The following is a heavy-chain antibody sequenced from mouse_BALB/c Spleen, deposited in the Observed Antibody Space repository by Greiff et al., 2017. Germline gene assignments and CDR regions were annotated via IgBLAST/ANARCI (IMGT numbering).Heavy chain of an antibody. CDR1: GYAFSSYW. Sequence: VHLVESGAELVRPGSSVKISCKASGYAFSSYWMNWVKQRPGQGLEWIGQIYPGDGDTNYNGKFKGKATLTADKSSSTAYMQLSSLTSEDSAVYFCASFTTVVATRAMDYWGQGTSVTVSS. CDR2: IYPGDGDT. D-gene: IGHD1-1*01. J-gene: IGHJ4*01. CDR3: ASFTTVVATRAMDY. V-gene: IGHV1-80*01.